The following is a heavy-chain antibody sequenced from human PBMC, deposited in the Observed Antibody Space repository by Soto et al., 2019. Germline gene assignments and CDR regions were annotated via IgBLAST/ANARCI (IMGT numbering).Heavy chain of an antibody. D-gene: IGHD6-19*01. V-gene: IGHV3-30*18. J-gene: IGHJ4*02. CDR2: ISYDGSNK. Sequence: QVQLVESGGGVVQPGRSLRLSCAASGFTFSSYGMHWVRQAPGKGLEWVAVISYDGSNKYYADSVKGRFTISRDNSKNTLYLQMNSLRAEDTAVYYCAKDVAVAGNYYFDYWGQGTLVTVSS. CDR3: AKDVAVAGNYYFDY. CDR1: GFTFSSYG.